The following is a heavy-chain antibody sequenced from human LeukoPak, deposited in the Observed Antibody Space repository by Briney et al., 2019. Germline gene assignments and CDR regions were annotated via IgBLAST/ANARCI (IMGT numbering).Heavy chain of an antibody. CDR2: IKSKTDGGTT. D-gene: IGHD1-26*01. CDR1: GFTFSNAW. V-gene: IGHV3-15*01. Sequence: GGSLRLSCAASGFTFSNAWMSWVRRAPGKGLEWVGRIKSKTDGGTTDYAAPVKGRFTISRDDSKNTLYLQMNSLKTEDTAVYYCTTDIVGATDFDYWGQGTLVTVSS. J-gene: IGHJ4*02. CDR3: TTDIVGATDFDY.